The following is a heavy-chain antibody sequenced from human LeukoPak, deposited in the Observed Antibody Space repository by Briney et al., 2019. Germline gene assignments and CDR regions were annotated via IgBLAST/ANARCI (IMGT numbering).Heavy chain of an antibody. CDR2: IYYSGST. CDR1: GGSISNYY. CDR3: ARDPGGDYVGSMAYYFDY. J-gene: IGHJ4*02. D-gene: IGHD4-17*01. V-gene: IGHV4-59*01. Sequence: SETLSLTCVVSGGSISNYYWSWIRQPPGKGLEWIGYIYYSGSTNYNPSLKSRVTISVDTSKSQFSLKLSSVTAADTAVYYCARDPGGDYVGSMAYYFDYWGQGTLVTVSS.